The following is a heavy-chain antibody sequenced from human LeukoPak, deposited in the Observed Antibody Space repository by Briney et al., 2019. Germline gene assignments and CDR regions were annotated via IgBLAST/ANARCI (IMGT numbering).Heavy chain of an antibody. V-gene: IGHV4-61*02. CDR1: GGSISSGSYY. CDR2: IYTSGST. J-gene: IGHJ5*02. CDR3: ARDHYVNWFDP. Sequence: TSQTLSLTCTVSGGSISSGSYYWSWIRQPAGKGLEWIGRIYTSGSTNYNPSLKSRVTILVDTSKNQFSLKLSSVTAADTAVYYCARDHYVNWFDPWGQGTLVTVSS. D-gene: IGHD3-16*01.